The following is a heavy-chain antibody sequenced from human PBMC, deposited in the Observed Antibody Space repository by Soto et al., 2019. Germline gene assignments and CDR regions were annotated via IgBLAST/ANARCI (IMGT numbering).Heavy chain of an antibody. CDR1: GFTFSSYA. J-gene: IGHJ6*02. CDR2: ISGSGGST. CDR3: AKEVTYCTNGVCYPYYYGMDV. Sequence: GGSLRLSCAASGFTFSSYAMSWVRQAPGKGLEWVSAISGSGGSTYYADSVKGRFTISRDNSKNTLYLQMNSLRAEDTAVYYCAKEVTYCTNGVCYPYYYGMDVWGQGTTVTVSS. V-gene: IGHV3-23*01. D-gene: IGHD2-8*01.